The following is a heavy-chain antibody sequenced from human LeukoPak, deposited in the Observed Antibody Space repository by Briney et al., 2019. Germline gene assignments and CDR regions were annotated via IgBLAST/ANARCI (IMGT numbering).Heavy chain of an antibody. J-gene: IGHJ4*02. CDR3: AKDRRRAVAGLFDY. Sequence: GRSLRLSCAASGFTFDDYAMHWVRPAPGKGLEGVSGISWNSGSIGYADSVKGRFTISRDNAKYSLYLQMNSLRAEDTALYYCAKDRRRAVAGLFDYWGQGTLVTVSS. D-gene: IGHD6-19*01. V-gene: IGHV3-9*01. CDR1: GFTFDDYA. CDR2: ISWNSGSI.